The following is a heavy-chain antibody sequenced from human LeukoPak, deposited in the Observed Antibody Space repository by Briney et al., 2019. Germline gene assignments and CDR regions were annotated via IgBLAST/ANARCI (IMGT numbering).Heavy chain of an antibody. J-gene: IGHJ4*02. CDR2: IYYSGST. V-gene: IGHV4-39*01. D-gene: IGHD6-13*01. CDR1: GGSISSSSYY. CDR3: ARGRRQLYKGLDY. Sequence: PSETLSLTCTVSGGSISSSSYYWGWIRQPPGKGLEWIGSIYYSGSTYYNPSLKSRVTISVDTSKNQFSLKLSSVTAADTAVYYCARGRRQLYKGLDYWGQGTLVTVSS.